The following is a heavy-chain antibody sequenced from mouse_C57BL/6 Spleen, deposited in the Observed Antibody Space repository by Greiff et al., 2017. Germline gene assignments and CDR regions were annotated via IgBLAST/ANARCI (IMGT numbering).Heavy chain of an antibody. CDR2: IDPSDSYT. Sequence: QVQLQQPGAELVMPGASVKLSCKASGYTFTSYWMHWVKQRPGQGLEWIGEIDPSDSYTNYNQKFKGKSTLTVDKSSSPAYMQLSSLTSEDSAVYDCARRHFYWYFDVWGTGTTVTVSS. V-gene: IGHV1-69*01. CDR1: GYTFTSYW. CDR3: ARRHFYWYFDV. J-gene: IGHJ1*03. D-gene: IGHD6-1*01.